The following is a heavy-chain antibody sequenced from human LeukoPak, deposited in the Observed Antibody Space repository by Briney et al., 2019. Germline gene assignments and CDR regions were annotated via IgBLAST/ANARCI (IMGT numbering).Heavy chain of an antibody. Sequence: GRSLRLSCAASGFTFSSYAMHWVRQAPGKGLEWVAVISYDGSNKYYADSVKGRFTISRDNVKNSLFLQMNSLRVDDTAVYYCAKSGSSVFWSWGQGTLVTVSS. CDR3: AKSGSSVFWS. CDR1: GFTFSSYA. V-gene: IGHV3-30*07. CDR2: ISYDGSNK. J-gene: IGHJ5*02. D-gene: IGHD3-3*02.